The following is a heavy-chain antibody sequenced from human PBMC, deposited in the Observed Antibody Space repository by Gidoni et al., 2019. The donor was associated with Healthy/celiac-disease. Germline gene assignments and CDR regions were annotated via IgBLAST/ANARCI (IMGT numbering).Heavy chain of an antibody. J-gene: IGHJ4*02. CDR3: ARGQGTTVSEL. Sequence: EVQLVESGGGLVQPGGSLRLSRDASGFTFSSYSMNWFRQAPGKGLEWGSYMSSSSSTIYYANSVKGRFTISRDNAKNSLYLQMNILRAEETAVYYCARGQGTTVSELWGQGTMVTVSS. CDR2: MSSSSSTI. V-gene: IGHV3-48*04. CDR1: GFTFSSYS. D-gene: IGHD1-1*01.